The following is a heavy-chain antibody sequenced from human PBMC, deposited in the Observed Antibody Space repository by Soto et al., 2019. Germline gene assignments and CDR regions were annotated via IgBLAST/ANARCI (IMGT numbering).Heavy chain of an antibody. Sequence: SETLSLTCTVSGGSINSGGYYWSWIRQHPGRGLEWIGYIYYGGSTYYNPSLKSRVTISVDTSKNQFSLRLSSVTAADTAVYYCARSHCTGGSCYSGAFNICGQGTMVTVSS. D-gene: IGHD2-15*01. CDR3: ARSHCTGGSCYSGAFNI. J-gene: IGHJ3*02. V-gene: IGHV4-31*03. CDR2: IYYGGST. CDR1: GGSINSGGYY.